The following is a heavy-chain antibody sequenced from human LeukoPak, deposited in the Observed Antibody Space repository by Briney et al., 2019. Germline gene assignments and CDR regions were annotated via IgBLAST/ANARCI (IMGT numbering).Heavy chain of an antibody. V-gene: IGHV4-31*03. CDR1: GGSISSGGYY. D-gene: IGHD2-15*01. Sequence: SETLSLICTVSGGSISSGGYYWSWIRQHPGKGPEWIGNIHYSGGTYGNPSLKSRATMSVDTSKNQFSLKLSSVTAADTAVYYCARGSRYCSGGSCYSGWFDPWGQGTLVTVSS. CDR2: IHYSGGT. J-gene: IGHJ5*02. CDR3: ARGSRYCSGGSCYSGWFDP.